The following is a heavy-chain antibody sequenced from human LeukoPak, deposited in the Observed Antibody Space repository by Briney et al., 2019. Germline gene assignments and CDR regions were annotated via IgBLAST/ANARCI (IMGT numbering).Heavy chain of an antibody. CDR2: IIPIFGTA. CDR1: GGTFSSYA. J-gene: IGHJ6*03. V-gene: IGHV1-69*13. D-gene: IGHD3-3*01. Sequence: SVKVSCKASGGTFSSYAISWVRQAPGQGLEWMGGIIPIFGTANYAQKFQGRVTITADESTSTAYMELSSLRSEDTAVYYCARLGASSYDFWSGLDYYYYMDVWGKGTTVTVSS. CDR3: ARLGASSYDFWSGLDYYYYMDV.